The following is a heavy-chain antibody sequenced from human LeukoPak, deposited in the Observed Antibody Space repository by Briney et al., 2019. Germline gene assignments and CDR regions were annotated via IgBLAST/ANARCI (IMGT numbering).Heavy chain of an antibody. J-gene: IGHJ4*02. D-gene: IGHD6-13*01. CDR2: IYYSGST. Sequence: PSETLSLTCTVSGGSISSYYWSWIRQPPGKGLEWIGYIYYSGSTNYNPSLKSRVTISVDTSKNQFSLKLSSATAADTAVYYCASGTSSSWYLFDYWGQGTLVTVSS. V-gene: IGHV4-59*01. CDR3: ASGTSSSWYLFDY. CDR1: GGSISSYY.